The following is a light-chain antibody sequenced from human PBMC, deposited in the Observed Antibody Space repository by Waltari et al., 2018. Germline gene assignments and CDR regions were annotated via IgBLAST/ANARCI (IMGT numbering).Light chain of an antibody. CDR2: ASS. Sequence: AIQMTQSPSSLSASVGDRVTITCQASQDIRIDLAWYQQKPGKAPNLLIYASSTLQSGVPLRFSASGSGTDFTLTISSLRPEDSATYYCLQDYNYPRTFGQGTKVEIK. CDR1: QDIRID. V-gene: IGKV1-6*01. J-gene: IGKJ1*01. CDR3: LQDYNYPRT.